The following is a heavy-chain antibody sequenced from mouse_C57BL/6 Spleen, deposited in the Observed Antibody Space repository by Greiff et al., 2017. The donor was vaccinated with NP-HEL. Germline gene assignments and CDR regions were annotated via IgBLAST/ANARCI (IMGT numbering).Heavy chain of an antibody. CDR3: ARGLREFAY. CDR2: IYPGDGDT. Sequence: QVQLKESGPELVKPGASVKISCKASGYAFSSSWMNWVKQRPGKGLEWIGRIYPGDGDTNYNGKFKGKATLTADKSSSTAYMQLSSLTSEDSAVYFCARGLREFAYWGQGTLVTVSA. D-gene: IGHD1-1*01. V-gene: IGHV1-82*01. CDR1: GYAFSSSW. J-gene: IGHJ3*01.